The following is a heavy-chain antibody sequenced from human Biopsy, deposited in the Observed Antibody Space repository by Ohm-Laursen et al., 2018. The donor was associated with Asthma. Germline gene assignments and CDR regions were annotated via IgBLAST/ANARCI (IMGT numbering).Heavy chain of an antibody. V-gene: IGHV4-31*01. CDR1: GASITTSPSY. J-gene: IGHJ4*02. CDR2: IYYSGET. Sequence: SQTLSLTCLASGASITTSPSYWSWLRLLPGKGLEWIGCIYYSGETFFNPSLKNPLFMSLDSSKNQFSLKMTSVTVADTAVYFCARNLPGYTYGPFEDWGQGTLVTVSS. D-gene: IGHD5-18*01. CDR3: ARNLPGYTYGPFED.